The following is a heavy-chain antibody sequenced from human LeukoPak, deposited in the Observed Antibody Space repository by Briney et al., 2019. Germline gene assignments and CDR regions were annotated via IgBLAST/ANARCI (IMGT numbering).Heavy chain of an antibody. CDR3: ARGDSSGYCDY. J-gene: IGHJ4*02. CDR2: ISYDGSNK. V-gene: IGHV3-30-3*01. D-gene: IGHD3-22*01. CDR1: GFTFSNYW. Sequence: GGSLRLSCAASGFTFSNYWMHWVRQAPGKGLEWVAVISYDGSNKYYADSVKGRLTISRDNSKNTLYLQMNSLRAEDTAVYYCARGDSSGYCDYWGQGTPVTVSS.